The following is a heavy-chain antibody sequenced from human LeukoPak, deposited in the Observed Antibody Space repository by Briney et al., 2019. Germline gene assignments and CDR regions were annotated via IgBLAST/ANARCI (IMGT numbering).Heavy chain of an antibody. CDR2: IYYSGST. CDR3: AVSGSPLDAFDI. CDR1: GGSISSSSYY. D-gene: IGHD1-26*01. V-gene: IGHV4-39*01. Sequence: SETLSLTCTVSGGSISSSSYYWGWLRQPPGKGLEWIGSIYYSGSTYYNPSLKSRVTISVDTSKNPFSLKLSSVTAADTAVYYCAVSGSPLDAFDIWGQGTMVTVSS. J-gene: IGHJ3*02.